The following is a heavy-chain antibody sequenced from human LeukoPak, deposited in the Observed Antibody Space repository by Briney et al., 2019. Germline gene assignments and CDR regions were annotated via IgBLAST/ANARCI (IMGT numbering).Heavy chain of an antibody. CDR3: AKDSQYYDFWSRYNHYSYHYMDA. J-gene: IGHJ6*03. CDR1: GDSISNSH. CDR2: TPSGGDNT. V-gene: IGHV3-23*01. Sequence: GTLSLTCAVSGDSISNSHWWSWVRQAPGKGLEWVSGTPSGGDNTYYADSVKGRFTISRDNSENTLYLQINSLRAEDTAVYYCAKDSQYYDFWSRYNHYSYHYMDAWGKGTTVIVSS. D-gene: IGHD3-3*01.